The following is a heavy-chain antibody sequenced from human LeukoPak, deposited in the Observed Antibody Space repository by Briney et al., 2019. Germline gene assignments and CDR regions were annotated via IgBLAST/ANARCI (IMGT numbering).Heavy chain of an antibody. CDR3: VRYGSVTGHDAFDV. V-gene: IGHV1-2*02. Sequence: ASVKVSCKASGYIFTGYFMHWVRQAPGQGLEWMGWINAHIGGTNYAQRFKGRVTMTRDTSITTAYMELSGLRYDDTALYYCVRYGSVTGHDAFDVWGQGTVVTVSS. CDR1: GYIFTGYF. D-gene: IGHD2-21*02. J-gene: IGHJ3*01. CDR2: INAHIGGT.